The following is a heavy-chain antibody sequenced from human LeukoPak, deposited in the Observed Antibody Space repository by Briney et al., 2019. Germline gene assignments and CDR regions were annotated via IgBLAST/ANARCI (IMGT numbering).Heavy chain of an antibody. V-gene: IGHV3-48*04. Sequence: GGSLRLSCAASGFTFSSYSMNWVRQAPGKGPEWVSYISSSSSTIYYADSVKGRFTISRDNAKNSLYLQMNSLRAEDTAVYYRARSIVGPRGWFDPWGQGTLVTVSS. J-gene: IGHJ5*02. D-gene: IGHD1-26*01. CDR3: ARSIVGPRGWFDP. CDR2: ISSSSSTI. CDR1: GFTFSSYS.